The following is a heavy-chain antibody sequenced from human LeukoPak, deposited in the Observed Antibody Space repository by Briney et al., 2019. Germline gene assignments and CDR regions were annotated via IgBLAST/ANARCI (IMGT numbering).Heavy chain of an antibody. J-gene: IGHJ4*02. D-gene: IGHD2-2*01. Sequence: GASVKVSCKASGGTFSSYDISWVRQAPGQGLEWMGGIMPMFGKTNYAQKFQGRVTTTADKATSTAYMELSSLRSEDTAVYYCAGGRTDTVVVPATLRNYYFDYWGQGTLVTVSS. V-gene: IGHV1-69*06. CDR3: AGGRTDTVVVPATLRNYYFDY. CDR2: IMPMFGKT. CDR1: GGTFSSYD.